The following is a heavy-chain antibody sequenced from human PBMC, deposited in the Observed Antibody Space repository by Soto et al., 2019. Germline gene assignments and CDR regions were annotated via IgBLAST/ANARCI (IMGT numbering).Heavy chain of an antibody. V-gene: IGHV3-48*04. Sequence: GGSLRLSCVVTGFTFSSYSMNWVRQAPGKGLEWVSHISSSSSTIYYADSVKGRFTISRDNAKNSLYLQMNSLRAEDTAVYYCARAREPRAFDIWGQGTMVTVSS. CDR3: ARAREPRAFDI. D-gene: IGHD1-26*01. J-gene: IGHJ3*02. CDR2: ISSSSSTI. CDR1: GFTFSSYS.